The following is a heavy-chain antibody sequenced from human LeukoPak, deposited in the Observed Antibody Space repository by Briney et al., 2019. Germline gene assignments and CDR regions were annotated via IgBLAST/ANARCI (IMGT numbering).Heavy chain of an antibody. CDR2: IYTSGST. CDR1: GGSISSYY. J-gene: IGHJ4*02. V-gene: IGHV4-4*07. Sequence: SETLSLTCTVSGGSISSYYWSWIRQPAGKGLEWIGRIYTSGSTNYNPSLKSRVTMSVDTSKNQFSLKLSSVTAADTAAYYCARDRKYSSGWFNFDYWGQGTLVTVSS. CDR3: ARDRKYSSGWFNFDY. D-gene: IGHD6-19*01.